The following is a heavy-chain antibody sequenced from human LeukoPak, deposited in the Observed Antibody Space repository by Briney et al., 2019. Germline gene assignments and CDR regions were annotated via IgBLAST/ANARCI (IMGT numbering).Heavy chain of an antibody. V-gene: IGHV3-7*01. CDR1: GFTFYTYW. Sequence: PGGSLRLSCAASGFTFYTYWMSWVRQAPGKGLEWVATIKLDGSEKYYVDSVKGRFTISRDNAKNSLFLQMNGLRAEDTAVYYCARASWGFDYWGQGTLVTVSS. J-gene: IGHJ4*02. D-gene: IGHD2-2*01. CDR3: ARASWGFDY. CDR2: IKLDGSEK.